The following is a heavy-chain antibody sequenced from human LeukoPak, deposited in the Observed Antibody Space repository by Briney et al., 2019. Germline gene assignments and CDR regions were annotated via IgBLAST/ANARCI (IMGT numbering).Heavy chain of an antibody. CDR2: INLNSGGT. CDR1: GGTFSSYT. D-gene: IGHD5-18*01. V-gene: IGHV1-2*06. CDR3: ARRRNVDTAMVTHDAFDI. Sequence: ASVKVSCKASGGTFSSYTISWVRQAPGQGLEWMGRINLNSGGTNYAQKFQGRVTMTRDTSISTAYMELSRLRSDDTAVYYCARRRNVDTAMVTHDAFDIWGQGTMVTVSS. J-gene: IGHJ3*02.